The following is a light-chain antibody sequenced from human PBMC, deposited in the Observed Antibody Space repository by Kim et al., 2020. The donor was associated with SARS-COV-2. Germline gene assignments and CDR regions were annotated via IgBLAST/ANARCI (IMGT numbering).Light chain of an antibody. CDR1: SSNIGSNY. Sequence: PGQRVTISCSGSSSNIGSNYVYWYQQLPGTALKLLIYRNNQRPSGVPDRFSGSKSGTSASLAISGLRSEDEADYYCAAWDDSLSVVFGGGTQLTVL. CDR3: AAWDDSLSVV. J-gene: IGLJ2*01. CDR2: RNN. V-gene: IGLV1-47*01.